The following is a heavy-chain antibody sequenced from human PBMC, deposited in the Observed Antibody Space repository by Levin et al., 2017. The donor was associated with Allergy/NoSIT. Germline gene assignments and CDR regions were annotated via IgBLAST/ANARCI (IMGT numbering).Heavy chain of an antibody. CDR3: AKSNLVGVTLDYYFCMDV. CDR1: GFTFDDYA. D-gene: IGHD1-26*01. CDR2: ISGNGVYK. Sequence: AGGSLRLSCAASGFTFDDYAMHWVRQLPGKGLEWVSGISGNGVYKGYADSVKGRFTISRDNAKNSLYLQMNTLSPEDTALYYCAKSNLVGVTLDYYFCMDVWGQGTTVTVFS. V-gene: IGHV3-9*01. J-gene: IGHJ6*02.